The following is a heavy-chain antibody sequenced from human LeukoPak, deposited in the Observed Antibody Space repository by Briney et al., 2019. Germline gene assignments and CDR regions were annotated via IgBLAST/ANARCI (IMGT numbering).Heavy chain of an antibody. J-gene: IGHJ4*02. V-gene: IGHV3-74*01. CDR2: INSDGTRT. D-gene: IGHD3-3*01. CDR1: GFTLTSFW. Sequence: GGSLRLSCAASGFTLTSFWMYWVRQAPGKGLVWVSRINSDGTRTHYAEAVKGRFTISRDNARNTLCLQMTSLRAEDTAVYYCVREIDDERAYWGQGTLVTVSS. CDR3: VREIDDERAY.